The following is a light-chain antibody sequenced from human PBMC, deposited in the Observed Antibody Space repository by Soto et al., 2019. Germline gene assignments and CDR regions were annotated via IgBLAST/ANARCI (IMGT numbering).Light chain of an antibody. Sequence: EIVLTQSPGTLSLSPGERATLSCRASQSVSSNYLAWYQQKPGQAPRLLIYGASSRATDIPDRFSGSGSGTDFTLTISRLEPEDFAVYYCQQYVNSPMYTFGQGTKLEIK. CDR2: GAS. J-gene: IGKJ2*01. CDR3: QQYVNSPMYT. V-gene: IGKV3-20*01. CDR1: QSVSSNY.